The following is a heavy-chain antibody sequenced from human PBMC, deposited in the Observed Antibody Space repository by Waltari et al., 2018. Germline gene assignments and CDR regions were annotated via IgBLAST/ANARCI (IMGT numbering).Heavy chain of an antibody. CDR2: IYYSGST. D-gene: IGHD6-19*01. J-gene: IGHJ4*02. CDR3: ARGTQPLSIAVAGTSLFDY. CDR1: GGSISSGGYY. V-gene: IGHV4-31*03. Sequence: QMQLQESGPGLVKPSQTLSLTCTVSGGSISSGGYYWSWIRQHPGKGLEWIGYIYYSGSTYYNPSLKSRVTISVDTSKNQFSLKLSSVTAADTAVYYCARGTQPLSIAVAGTSLFDYWGQGTLVTVSS.